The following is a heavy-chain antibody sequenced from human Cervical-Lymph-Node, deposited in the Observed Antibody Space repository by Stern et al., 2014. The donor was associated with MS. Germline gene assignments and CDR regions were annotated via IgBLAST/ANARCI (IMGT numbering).Heavy chain of an antibody. D-gene: IGHD6-13*01. CDR3: ARRGGQRLVHFDY. CDR1: GDSISGNNW. J-gene: IGHJ4*02. CDR2: IYISGSP. Sequence: QVKLQESGPGLVKPSGTLSLTCAVSGDSISGNNWWRCVRQSPGKGLEWMGEIYISGSPIYNPSLRSRTIMSVKRSTNQFSLKLNAVTAADTAVYYCARRGGQRLVHFDYWGQGILVTVSS. V-gene: IGHV4-4*02.